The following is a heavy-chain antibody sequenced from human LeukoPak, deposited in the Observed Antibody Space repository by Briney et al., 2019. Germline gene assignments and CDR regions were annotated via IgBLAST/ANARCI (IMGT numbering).Heavy chain of an antibody. CDR2: INHSGST. Sequence: SEPLSLTCAVYGGSFSAYYWSWLHQPPGKGLEWIGEINHSGSTNYNPSLKSRVTISLDTSKNQFSPKLSSVAAADTAVYYCARGGYCGGDCYENDAFDIWGQGTMVTVSS. CDR1: GGSFSAYY. D-gene: IGHD2-21*02. CDR3: ARGGYCGGDCYENDAFDI. V-gene: IGHV4-34*01. J-gene: IGHJ3*02.